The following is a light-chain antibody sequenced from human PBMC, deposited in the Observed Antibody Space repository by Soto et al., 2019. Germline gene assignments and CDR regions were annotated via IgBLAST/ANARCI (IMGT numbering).Light chain of an antibody. Sequence: GVKLSAGTVSLSPGERAILSCTASQSLTNSFIAWYQQRPGQAPRLLIYDTSSRASGIPDRFSGSGSGTDFTLTISSLQSEDFAVYYCQQRRNWPPVITFGQGTRLEIK. CDR1: QSLTNSF. CDR2: DTS. V-gene: IGKV3D-20*02. CDR3: QQRRNWPPVIT. J-gene: IGKJ5*01.